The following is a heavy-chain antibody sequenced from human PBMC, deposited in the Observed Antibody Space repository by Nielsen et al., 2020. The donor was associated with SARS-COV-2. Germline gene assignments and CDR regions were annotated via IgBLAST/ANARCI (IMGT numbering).Heavy chain of an antibody. CDR1: GGSITSGGYS. D-gene: IGHD4-17*01. Sequence: SETLSLTCAVSGGSITSGGYSWSWIRQPPGKGLEWIGHISHSGSSYYSPSLKSRLTISVDRSKNQFSLRLSSVTAADTAVYYCASLIYGDYVDYWGQGTLVTVSS. V-gene: IGHV4-30-2*01. CDR3: ASLIYGDYVDY. CDR2: ISHSGSS. J-gene: IGHJ4*02.